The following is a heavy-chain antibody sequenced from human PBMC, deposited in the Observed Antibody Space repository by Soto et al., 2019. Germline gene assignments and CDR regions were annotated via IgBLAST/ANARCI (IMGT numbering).Heavy chain of an antibody. V-gene: IGHV1-18*01. CDR3: AGGGIVATIGIDY. CDR1: GYTFSSYG. D-gene: IGHD5-12*01. CDR2: ISAYNGNT. J-gene: IGHJ4*02. Sequence: ASVKVSCKASGYTFSSYGLTWVRQAPGQGLEWMGWISAYNGNTKYAQKLQGRVTMTTDTSTRTAYMELRSLRSDDTAVYYCAGGGIVATIGIDYWGQGTLVTVSS.